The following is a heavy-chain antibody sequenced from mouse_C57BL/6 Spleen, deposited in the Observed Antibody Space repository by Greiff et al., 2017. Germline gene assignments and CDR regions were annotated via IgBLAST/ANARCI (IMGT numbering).Heavy chain of an antibody. J-gene: IGHJ2*01. CDR1: GFNIKAYY. CDR2: IDPEDGET. D-gene: IGHD2-4*01. CDR3: ARSYDYQVYFDY. V-gene: IGHV14-2*01. Sequence: VHVKQSGAELVKPGASVKLSCTASGFNIKAYYMHWVKQRTEQGLEWIGRIDPEDGETKYAPKFQGKATITADTSSNTAYLQLSSLTSEDTAVYYCARSYDYQVYFDYWGQGTTLTVSS.